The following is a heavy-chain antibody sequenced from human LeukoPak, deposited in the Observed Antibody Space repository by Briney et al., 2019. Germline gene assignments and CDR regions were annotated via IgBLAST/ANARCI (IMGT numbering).Heavy chain of an antibody. V-gene: IGHV1-2*02. J-gene: IGHJ5*02. CDR3: AREYCSSTSCFRGDP. Sequence: ASVKVSCKASGYTFTGYYMHWVRQAPGQGLEWMGWINPNSGGTNYAQKFQGRVTMTRDTSISTAYMELSRLRSDDTAVYYCAREYCSSTSCFRGDPWGQGTLVTVSS. CDR2: INPNSGGT. D-gene: IGHD2-2*01. CDR1: GYTFTGYY.